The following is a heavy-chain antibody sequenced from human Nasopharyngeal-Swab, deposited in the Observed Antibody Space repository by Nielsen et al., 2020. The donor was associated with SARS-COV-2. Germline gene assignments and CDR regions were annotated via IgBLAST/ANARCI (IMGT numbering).Heavy chain of an antibody. D-gene: IGHD1-1*01. V-gene: IGHV4-59*01. CDR3: ARGRGYAYPVDY. Sequence: RQAPGKGLEWVGYINFSGTTNYNPSLKSRVTIPVDTSKNQFSLILNSMTAADTAVYYCARGRGYAYPVDYWGQGIQVTVSS. J-gene: IGHJ4*02. CDR2: INFSGTT.